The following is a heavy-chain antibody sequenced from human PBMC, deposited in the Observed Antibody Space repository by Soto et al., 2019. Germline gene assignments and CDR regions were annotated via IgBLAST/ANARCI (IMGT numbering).Heavy chain of an antibody. J-gene: IGHJ5*02. CDR3: ARDFGGSGYYLNWFDP. CDR1: GFTFSSYA. CDR2: ISYDGSNK. Sequence: QVQLVESGGGVVQPGRSLRLSCAASGFTFSSYAMHWVRQAPGKGLEWVAVISYDGSNKYYADSVKGRLTISRDNSKNTLYLQMNSLRAEDTAVYYCARDFGGSGYYLNWFDPWGQGTLVTVSS. V-gene: IGHV3-30-3*01. D-gene: IGHD3-22*01.